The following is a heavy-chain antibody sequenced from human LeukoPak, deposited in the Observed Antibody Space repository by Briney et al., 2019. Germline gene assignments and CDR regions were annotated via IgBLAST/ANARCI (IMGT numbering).Heavy chain of an antibody. CDR1: GGSIRDNYY. CDR3: ARRGSSSGYDYSDY. Sequence: SETLSLTCTVSGGSIRDNYYWAWIRQPPGKGLEWIGSIFYSGSVYYNPSLKSRVAMDVDTSKNQFSLKVTSVTVADTAVYYRARRGSSSGYDYSDYWGQGTLVTVS. J-gene: IGHJ4*02. D-gene: IGHD5-12*01. V-gene: IGHV4-39*01. CDR2: IFYSGSV.